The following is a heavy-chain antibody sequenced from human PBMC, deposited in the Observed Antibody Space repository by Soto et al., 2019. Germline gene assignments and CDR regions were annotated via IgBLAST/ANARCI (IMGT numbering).Heavy chain of an antibody. CDR1: GYTFTSYG. D-gene: IGHD3-10*01. Sequence: ASVKVSCKASGYTFTSYGISWVRQAPGQGLEWMGWISAYNGNTNYAQKLQGRVTMTTDTSISTAYMELSRLRSDDTAVYYCARGGSLWFGELSAYYYGMDVWGQGTTVTVSS. CDR3: ARGGSLWFGELSAYYYGMDV. V-gene: IGHV1-18*01. CDR2: ISAYNGNT. J-gene: IGHJ6*02.